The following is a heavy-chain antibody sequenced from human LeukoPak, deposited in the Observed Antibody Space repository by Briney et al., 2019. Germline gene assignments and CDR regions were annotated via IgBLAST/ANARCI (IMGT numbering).Heavy chain of an antibody. Sequence: SGTLSLTCAVSGGSISSVNLWSWVRQPPGEGLEWVGEMYLSGTDTYNPSLKSRVTISLDRSKNQLSLRLRSVTAADTAVYYCAGLVGRYSTGMYYYFDYWGPGTLVTVSS. CDR3: AGLVGRYSTGMYYYFDY. V-gene: IGHV4-4*02. CDR2: MYLSGTD. J-gene: IGHJ4*02. CDR1: GGSISSVNL. D-gene: IGHD1-26*01.